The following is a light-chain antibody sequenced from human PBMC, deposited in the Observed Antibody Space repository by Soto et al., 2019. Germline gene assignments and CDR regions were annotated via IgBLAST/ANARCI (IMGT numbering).Light chain of an antibody. CDR1: QSISSY. Sequence: DIQMTQSPSSLSASVGDGVSITCRASQSISSYLNWYQQKPGKAPKLLIYHASSLQSGVPSRFSGSGSGTDFSLTISSVQPEDFATYYCQQSHSTPLLTFGGGTKVEIK. V-gene: IGKV1-39*01. J-gene: IGKJ4*01. CDR2: HAS. CDR3: QQSHSTPLLT.